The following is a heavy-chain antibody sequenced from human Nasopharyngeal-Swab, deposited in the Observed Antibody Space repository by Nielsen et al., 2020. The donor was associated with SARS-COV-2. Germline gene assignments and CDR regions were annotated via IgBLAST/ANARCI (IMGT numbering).Heavy chain of an antibody. Sequence: SLKIACASAEFTFDSYGMHWVLQAPGKGLEWVAVIWYDGSNKYYADSVKGRFTISRDNSKNTLYLQMNSLIAEDTAVYYCARDPYDSSGYFDYWGQGNLVTVSS. J-gene: IGHJ4*02. CDR2: IWYDGSNK. CDR1: EFTFDSYG. V-gene: IGHV3-33*01. D-gene: IGHD3-22*01. CDR3: ARDPYDSSGYFDY.